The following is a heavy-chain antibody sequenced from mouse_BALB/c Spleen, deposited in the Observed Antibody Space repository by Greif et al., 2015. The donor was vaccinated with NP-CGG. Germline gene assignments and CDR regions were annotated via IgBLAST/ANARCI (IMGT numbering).Heavy chain of an antibody. Sequence: EVQLQQSGHELVKPGASVKMSCKASGYTFTSYVMHWVKQKPGQGLEWIGYINPYNDGTKYNEKFKGKATLTSDKSSSSAYMELSSLSSEDSAVYYCARGENYDYDDGFAYWCQGTLVPVSA. CDR2: INPYNDGT. CDR3: ARGENYDYDDGFAY. CDR1: GYTFTSYV. D-gene: IGHD2-4*01. V-gene: IGHV1-14*01. J-gene: IGHJ3*01.